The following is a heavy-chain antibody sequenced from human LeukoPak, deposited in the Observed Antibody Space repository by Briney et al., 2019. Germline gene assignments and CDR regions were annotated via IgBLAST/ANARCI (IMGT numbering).Heavy chain of an antibody. Sequence: PGGSLRLSCAASGFTVSRNYMSWVRQAPGKGLEWVSVIYSGGSTYYADSVKGRFTISRDNSKNTLYLQMNSLRAEDTAVYYCARGPSYSSSLTFDYWGQGTLVTVSS. CDR2: IYSGGST. V-gene: IGHV3-66*02. J-gene: IGHJ4*02. D-gene: IGHD6-13*01. CDR3: ARGPSYSSSLTFDY. CDR1: GFTVSRNY.